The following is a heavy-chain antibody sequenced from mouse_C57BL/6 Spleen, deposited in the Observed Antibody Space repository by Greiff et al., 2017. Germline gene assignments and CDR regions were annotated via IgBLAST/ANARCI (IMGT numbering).Heavy chain of an antibody. D-gene: IGHD1-1*01. J-gene: IGHJ2*01. CDR2: IHPNSGST. V-gene: IGHV1-64*01. Sequence: QVQLQQSGAELVKPGASVKLSCKASGYTFTSYWMHWVKQRPGQGLEWIGMIHPNSGSTNYNEKFKSKATLTVDQSSSTAYMQLSSLTSEDSAVYYCARALSTTVVAGDYFDDWGQGTTLTVSS. CDR3: ARALSTTVVAGDYFDD. CDR1: GYTFTSYW.